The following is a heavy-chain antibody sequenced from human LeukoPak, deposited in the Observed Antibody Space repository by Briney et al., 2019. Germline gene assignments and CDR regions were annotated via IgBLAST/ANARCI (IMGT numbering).Heavy chain of an antibody. CDR2: IYSGGST. Sequence: GGSLRLSFAACGFAVHSNYMGWVRQAPGKGLDWVSVIYSGGSTYYADSVKGRFTISRDNSKNTVYLQMNSLRAEDTAVYYCTRLNYYGSASFDYSGPRTLVTVSS. CDR1: GFAVHSNY. CDR3: TRLNYYGSASFDY. J-gene: IGHJ4*01. D-gene: IGHD3-10*01. V-gene: IGHV3-53*01.